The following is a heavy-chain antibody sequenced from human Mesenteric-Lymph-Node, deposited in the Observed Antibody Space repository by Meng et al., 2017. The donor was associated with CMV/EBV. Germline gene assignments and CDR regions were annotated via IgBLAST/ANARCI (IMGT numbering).Heavy chain of an antibody. CDR1: GFTFSDYW. V-gene: IGHV3-74*01. CDR2: INSDGSST. J-gene: IGHJ5*02. Sequence: GESLKISCAASGFTFSDYWMHWVRQAPGKGLVWVSRINSDGSSTSYADSVKGRFTISRDNAKNTLYLQMNSLRAEDTAVYYCARGGVNLDPRGQGTLVTVSS. CDR3: ARGGVNLDP. D-gene: IGHD3-16*01.